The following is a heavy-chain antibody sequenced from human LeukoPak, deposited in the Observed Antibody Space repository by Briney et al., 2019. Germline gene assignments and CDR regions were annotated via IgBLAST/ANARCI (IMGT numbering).Heavy chain of an antibody. CDR3: ARGSLDSPRNYDILTGYSYYFDY. V-gene: IGHV3-7*01. D-gene: IGHD3-9*01. CDR1: GFTFSSYG. CDR2: IKQDGSEK. J-gene: IGHJ4*02. Sequence: GGTLRLSCAASGFTFSSYGMSWVRQAPGKGLEWVANIKQDGSEKYYVDSVKGRFTISRDNAKNSLYLQMNSLRAEDTAVYYCARGSLDSPRNYDILTGYSYYFDYWGQGTLVTVSS.